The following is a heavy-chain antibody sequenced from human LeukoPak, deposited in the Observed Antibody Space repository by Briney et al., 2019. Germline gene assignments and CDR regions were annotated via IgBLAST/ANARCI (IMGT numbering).Heavy chain of an antibody. CDR1: GGSISIYY. CDR3: ARAQYYGSGSYPLDY. J-gene: IGHJ4*02. D-gene: IGHD3-10*01. V-gene: IGHV4-59*08. CDR2: TYNSGST. Sequence: SETLSLTCTVSGGSISIYYWSWIRQPPGKGLEWIGYTYNSGSTNYNPSLRSRVTISVDTSKNQFSLKLSSVTAADTAVYYCARAQYYGSGSYPLDYWGQGTLVTVSS.